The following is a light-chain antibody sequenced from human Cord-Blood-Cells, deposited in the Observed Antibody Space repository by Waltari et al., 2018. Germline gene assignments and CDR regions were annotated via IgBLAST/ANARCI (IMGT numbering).Light chain of an antibody. Sequence: QSVLTQPPSASGTPGQRVNIPCSARSSKLGRTYVYWYQQPPGTAPKLLIYRNNQRPSGVPYRFSGSKSGTSASLAISGLRSEDEADYYCAAWDDSLSGWVFGGGTKLTVL. CDR3: AAWDDSLSGWV. CDR1: SSKLGRTY. V-gene: IGLV1-47*01. J-gene: IGLJ3*02. CDR2: RNN.